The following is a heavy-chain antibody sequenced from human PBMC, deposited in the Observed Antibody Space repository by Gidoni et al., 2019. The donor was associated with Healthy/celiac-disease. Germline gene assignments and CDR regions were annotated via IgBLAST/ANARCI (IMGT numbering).Heavy chain of an antibody. Sequence: EVQLVESGGGLVKPGGSLRLSCAASGFTFSNAWMSWVRQAPGKGLEWFGRIKSKTDGGTTDYAAPVKGRFTISRDDSKNTLYLQMNSLKTEDTAVYYCTTDKDYDFWDWGQGTLVTVSS. CDR3: TTDKDYDFWD. J-gene: IGHJ4*02. D-gene: IGHD3-3*01. CDR2: IKSKTDGGTT. CDR1: GFTFSNAW. V-gene: IGHV3-15*01.